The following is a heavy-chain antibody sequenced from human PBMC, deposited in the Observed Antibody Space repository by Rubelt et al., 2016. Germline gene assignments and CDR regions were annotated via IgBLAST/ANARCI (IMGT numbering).Heavy chain of an antibody. J-gene: IGHJ3*02. D-gene: IGHD5-24*01. CDR3: ARAKEMATTEVDAFDI. Sequence: QVQMQASSPGLVTPSETLSLTCTVSGGSISSYYWSWIRQPPGKALEWIGDIYYSGSTIYNPSLKSRVTISVDTSKNPFSRKLSPVTAAETAVDYCARAKEMATTEVDAFDIWGQGTMVTVSS. CDR2: IYYSGST. CDR1: GGSISSYY. V-gene: IGHV4-59*01.